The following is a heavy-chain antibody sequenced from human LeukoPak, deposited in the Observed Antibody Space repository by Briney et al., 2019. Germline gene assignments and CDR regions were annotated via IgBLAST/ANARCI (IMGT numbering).Heavy chain of an antibody. CDR3: ARTTQEGSVVKTYYFDY. D-gene: IGHD6-25*01. Sequence: SETLSLTCTVSGAPLSSYYWSWIRLPPGKGLEWIGYISDSGNTNYNPSLKSPVTISVDTSKNQFSLKLWSVTAADTAVYYCARTTQEGSVVKTYYFDYWGQGTLLTVSS. J-gene: IGHJ4*02. CDR1: GAPLSSYY. CDR2: ISDSGNT. V-gene: IGHV4-59*01.